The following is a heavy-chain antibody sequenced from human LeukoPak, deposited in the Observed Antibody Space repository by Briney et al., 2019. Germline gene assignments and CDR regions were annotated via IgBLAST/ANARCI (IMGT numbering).Heavy chain of an antibody. Sequence: PGGSLRPSCAVSGFTLFSYGTHRVPQAPGTGLEWVAVISYDGINKFYADSVKGRFTISRDNSKNTLYLQMNSLRAEDTAVYYCAKDSSDSSGFHWYFALWGRDTLVTVSS. J-gene: IGHJ2*01. CDR2: ISYDGINK. V-gene: IGHV3-30*18. D-gene: IGHD3-22*01. CDR3: AKDSSDSSGFHWYFAL. CDR1: GFTLFSYG.